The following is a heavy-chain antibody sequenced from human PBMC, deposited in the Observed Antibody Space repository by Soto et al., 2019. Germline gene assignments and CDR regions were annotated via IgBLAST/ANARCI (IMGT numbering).Heavy chain of an antibody. Sequence: QLQLHESGPGLVQPSGTLTLTCTVSGDSIDRDFYWTWIRQPPGKGLEFIGNVFYIGNTLYNPSLKGRVTISVDTSKNQFSLTLTSVTAADTARYFCARTPDGYNHDFDLWGQGPLVTVSS. J-gene: IGHJ4*02. CDR2: VFYIGNT. CDR3: ARTPDGYNHDFDL. D-gene: IGHD5-12*01. CDR1: GDSIDRDFY. V-gene: IGHV4-38-2*02.